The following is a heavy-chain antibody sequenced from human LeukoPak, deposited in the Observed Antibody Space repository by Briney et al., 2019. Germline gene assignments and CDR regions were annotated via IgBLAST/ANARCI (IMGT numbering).Heavy chain of an antibody. CDR1: GFTFSSYD. D-gene: IGHD1-26*01. Sequence: PAGSLSLSCAASGFTFSSYDMNWVRQAPGKGLEWVSYISCSGSTIYYADSVKGRFTISNTTDKNSLYLQMNGLRADTPAVYYCARGRFSGLWAQGTLVTVTS. CDR2: ISCSGSTI. V-gene: IGHV3-48*03. CDR3: ARGRFSGL. J-gene: IGHJ4*02.